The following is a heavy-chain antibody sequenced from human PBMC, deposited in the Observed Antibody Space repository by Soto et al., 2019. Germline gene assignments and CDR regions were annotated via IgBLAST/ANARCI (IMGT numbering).Heavy chain of an antibody. V-gene: IGHV3-74*01. CDR2: ISHDGSTT. CDR1: GFTFSSYS. D-gene: IGHD3-10*01. J-gene: IGHJ3*01. Sequence: GGSLRLSCAASGFTFSSYSMSWVRQAPGKGLMLVSRISHDGSTTTYADSVEGRFTISRDNAKNTLYMQMNSLRVEDTAVYYCLRDWFGEFVWGEGTMVSVSS. CDR3: LRDWFGEFV.